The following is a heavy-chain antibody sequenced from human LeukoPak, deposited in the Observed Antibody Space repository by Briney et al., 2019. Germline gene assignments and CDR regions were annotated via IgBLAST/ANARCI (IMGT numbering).Heavy chain of an antibody. CDR2: IHYTGTT. CDR3: ARLGGYYDPPDY. D-gene: IGHD3-22*01. J-gene: IGHJ4*02. CDR1: GGSIRSSTYY. V-gene: IGHV4-39*01. Sequence: SETLSLTCTVSGGSIRSSTYYWAWIRQPPRKGLEWIGTIHYTGTTYYNPSLKSRVTISVDTSKNQFSLNLSSVTAADTTFYYCARLGGYYDPPDYWGQGTLVTVSS.